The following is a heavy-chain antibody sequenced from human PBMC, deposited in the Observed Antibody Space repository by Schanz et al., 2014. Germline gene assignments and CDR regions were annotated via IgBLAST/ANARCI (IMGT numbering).Heavy chain of an antibody. CDR1: GFTFRNYK. Sequence: EVQLVESGGGLVQPGGSLRLSCAASGFTFRNYKMIWVRQAPGKGLEWVSSISSTSTYINYADSVKGRFTISRDNAKNSLHQQMNSLRAEDTAVYYCVREGSSSPDCCYYNGMDVWGQGTTVTVSS. D-gene: IGHD6-6*01. J-gene: IGHJ6*02. V-gene: IGHV3-21*01. CDR2: ISSTSTYI. CDR3: VREGSSSPDCCYYNGMDV.